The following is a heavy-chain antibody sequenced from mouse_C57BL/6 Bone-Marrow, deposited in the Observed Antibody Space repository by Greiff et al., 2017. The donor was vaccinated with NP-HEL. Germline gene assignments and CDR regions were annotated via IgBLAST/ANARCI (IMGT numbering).Heavy chain of an antibody. Sequence: VQLQQSGPELVKPGASVKISCKASGYAFSSSWMNWVKQRPGKGLEWIGRIYPGDGDTNYNGKFKGKATLTADKSSSTAYMQLSSLTSEDSAVYFCARGYYGSSYRFFDYWGQGTTLTVSS. CDR3: ARGYYGSSYRFFDY. CDR1: GYAFSSSW. D-gene: IGHD1-1*01. J-gene: IGHJ2*01. CDR2: IYPGDGDT. V-gene: IGHV1-82*01.